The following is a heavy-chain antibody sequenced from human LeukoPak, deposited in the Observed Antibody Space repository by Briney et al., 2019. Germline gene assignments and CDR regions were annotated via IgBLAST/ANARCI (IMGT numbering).Heavy chain of an antibody. V-gene: IGHV1-69*01. CDR1: GGTFSSYA. Sequence: ASVKVSCKASGGTFSSYAISWVRQAPGQGLEWMGGITPIFGTANYAQKFQGRVTITADESTSTAYMELSSLRSEDTAVYYCARHSSYYYYYGMDVWGKGTTVTVSS. CDR3: ARHSSYYYYYGMDV. J-gene: IGHJ6*04. CDR2: ITPIFGTA. D-gene: IGHD6-13*01.